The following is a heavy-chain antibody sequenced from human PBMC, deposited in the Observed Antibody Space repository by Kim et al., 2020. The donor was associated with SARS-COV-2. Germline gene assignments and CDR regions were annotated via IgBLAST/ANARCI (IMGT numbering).Heavy chain of an antibody. V-gene: IGHV3-72*01. D-gene: IGHD1-26*01. J-gene: IGHJ5*02. Sequence: STESDASVKGRFTILRDDSKNSLYLQMSSLKTEDTAVYYCLRETYGSFYPWGQGSLVTVSS. CDR3: LRETYGSFYP. CDR2: ST.